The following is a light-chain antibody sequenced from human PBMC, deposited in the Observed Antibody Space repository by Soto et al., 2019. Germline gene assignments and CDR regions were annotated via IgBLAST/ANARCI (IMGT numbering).Light chain of an antibody. Sequence: EVVLTQSPGTLSLSPGERATLSCRASQSVADSYLAWYQQKPGRAPRLLFYAATRRATGIPDRFSGSGSGTDFTLTISSLQPEDFATYFCQQYETYPITFGQGTRLEI. CDR2: AAT. CDR1: QSVADSY. CDR3: QQYETYPIT. V-gene: IGKV3-20*01. J-gene: IGKJ5*01.